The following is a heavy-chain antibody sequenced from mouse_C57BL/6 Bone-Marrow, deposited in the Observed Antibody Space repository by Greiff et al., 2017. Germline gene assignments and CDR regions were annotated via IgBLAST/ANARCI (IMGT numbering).Heavy chain of an antibody. V-gene: IGHV5-17*01. D-gene: IGHD1-1*01. CDR3: ARSSYVRYFDV. J-gene: IGHJ1*03. CDR1: GFTFSDYG. Sequence: EVQRVESGGGLVKPGGSLKLSCAASGFTFSDYGMHWVRQAPEKGLEWVAYISSGSSTIYYADTVKGRFTISRDNAKHTLFLQMTSLRSEDTAMYYCARSSYVRYFDVWGTGTTVTVSS. CDR2: ISSGSSTI.